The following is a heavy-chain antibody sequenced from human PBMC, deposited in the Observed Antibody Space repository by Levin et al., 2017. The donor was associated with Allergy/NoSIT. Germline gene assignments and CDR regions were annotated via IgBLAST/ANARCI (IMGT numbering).Heavy chain of an antibody. CDR2: IRQDGSEK. CDR1: GFTFSSSW. CDR3: ARAYF. V-gene: IGHV3-7*04. Sequence: AGGSLRLSCEASGFTFSSSWMSWVRQAPGKGPEWVASIRQDGSEKYYLDSVKGRFTISRDNAKNSLYLQMDSLRVEDTALYYCARAYFWGQGTMVTVSS. J-gene: IGHJ3*01.